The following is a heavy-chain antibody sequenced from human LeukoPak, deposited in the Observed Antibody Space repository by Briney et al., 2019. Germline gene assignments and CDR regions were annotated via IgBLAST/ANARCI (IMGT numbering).Heavy chain of an antibody. CDR2: ISGNGGGT. CDR1: GFTFTSYA. CDR3: AKDPNYYDISGLSGY. Sequence: GGSLRLSCAASGFTFTSYAMSWFRQAPGKGLEWVSTISGNGGGTYYADSVKGRFTISRDNSKNTLYLQMNSLRAEDTAVYYCAKDPNYYDISGLSGYWGQGTLVTVSS. V-gene: IGHV3-23*01. J-gene: IGHJ4*02. D-gene: IGHD3-22*01.